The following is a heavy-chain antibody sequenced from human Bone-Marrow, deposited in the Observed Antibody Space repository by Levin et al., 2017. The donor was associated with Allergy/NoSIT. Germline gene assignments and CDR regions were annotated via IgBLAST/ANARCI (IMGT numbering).Heavy chain of an antibody. Sequence: PSETLSLTCTVSGDSINSDGYYWGWIRQPPGKGLEWIGNIHYSGKTHSNPSLKSRLTISVDTSKNQFSLKLSSVTAADTAVYYCAKLIVTKEVFDYWGQGTLVTVSS. V-gene: IGHV4-31*03. J-gene: IGHJ4*02. CDR3: AKLIVTKEVFDY. CDR2: IHYSGKT. CDR1: GDSINSDGYY. D-gene: IGHD1-26*01.